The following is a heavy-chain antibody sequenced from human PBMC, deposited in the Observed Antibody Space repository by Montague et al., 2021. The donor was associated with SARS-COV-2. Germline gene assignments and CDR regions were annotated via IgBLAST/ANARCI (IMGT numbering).Heavy chain of an antibody. D-gene: IGHD3-16*02. Sequence: PALVKPTQTLTLTSTVSGFSLNNRLGVTWIRQPPGKALEWLAHIFLNGEQSVTTSLKTRVTVSRDTSKNQVVLSMTNVDPADTATYYCARIRSDPPLLYLGVWDYYFDFWGQGVLVSVSS. CDR3: ARIRSDPPLLYLGVWDYYFDF. V-gene: IGHV2-26*01. J-gene: IGHJ4*02. CDR1: GFSLNNRLG. CDR2: IFLNGEQ.